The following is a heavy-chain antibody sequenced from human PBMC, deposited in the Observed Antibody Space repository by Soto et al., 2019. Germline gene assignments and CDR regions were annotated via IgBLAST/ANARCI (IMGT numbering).Heavy chain of an antibody. J-gene: IGHJ4*02. CDR3: AKDRDYGNTRHY. D-gene: IGHD4-17*01. CDR2: ISGSGGST. V-gene: IGHV3-23*01. Sequence: EVQLLESGGGLVQPGGSLRLSCAASGFTFSSYAMSWVRQAPGKGLEWVSAISGSGGSTNYADSVKGRFTISRDNCKNTLYLQMNSLRAEDTAVYYCAKDRDYGNTRHYWGQGTLVTVSS. CDR1: GFTFSSYA.